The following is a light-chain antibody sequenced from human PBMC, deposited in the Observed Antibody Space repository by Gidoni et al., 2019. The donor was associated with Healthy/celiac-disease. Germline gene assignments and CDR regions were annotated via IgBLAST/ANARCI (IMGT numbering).Light chain of an antibody. CDR2: GAS. Sequence: DIVLTQSPGTLSLSPGERATLSCRASQSVSSSYLAWYQQKPGQAPRLLIYGASSRATGIPDRFSGSGSGTDFTLTISRLEPEDFAVYYCQQYGSSLTWTFXQXTKVEIK. CDR1: QSVSSSY. V-gene: IGKV3-20*01. J-gene: IGKJ1*01. CDR3: QQYGSSLTWT.